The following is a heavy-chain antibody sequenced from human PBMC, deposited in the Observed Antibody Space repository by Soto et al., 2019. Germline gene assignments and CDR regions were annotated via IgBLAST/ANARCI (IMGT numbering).Heavy chain of an antibody. D-gene: IGHD3-10*01. V-gene: IGHV5-51*01. Sequence: GESLKISCKGSGYSFTSYWIGWVRQMPGKGLEWMGIIYPGDSDTRYSPSFQGQVTISADKSISTAYLQWSSLKASDTAMYYCASGKMVRGVQYYYYGMDVWGQGTTVTVSS. CDR2: IYPGDSDT. CDR3: ASGKMVRGVQYYYYGMDV. CDR1: GYSFTSYW. J-gene: IGHJ6*02.